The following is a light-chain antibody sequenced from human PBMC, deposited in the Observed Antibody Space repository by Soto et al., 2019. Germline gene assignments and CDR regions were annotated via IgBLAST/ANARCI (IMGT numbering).Light chain of an antibody. CDR2: YDN. CDR1: NSNIGSNT. V-gene: IGLV1-44*01. J-gene: IGLJ1*01. CDR3: AAWDDSLNGRV. Sequence: QSALTQPPSASATPGQRVTISCSGSNSNIGSNTVNWYQQLPGTAPKLLIYYDNLRPSGVPDRISVSKSDTSASLAISALQSDDEADYYCAAWDDSLNGRVFXTGTKVTVL.